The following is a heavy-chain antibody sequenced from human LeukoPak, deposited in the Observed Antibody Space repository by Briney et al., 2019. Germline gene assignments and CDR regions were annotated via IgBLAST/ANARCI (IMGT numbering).Heavy chain of an antibody. J-gene: IGHJ4*02. Sequence: GESLRLSCAASGFTFSSYAMSWVCQAPGKGLEWVSVISGSGDTTDNADSVKGRFAISRDNSKNTLYLQMNSLRAEDTAVYYCARAGPSSSWHQFDYWGQGTLVTVSS. CDR3: ARAGPSSSWHQFDY. V-gene: IGHV3-23*01. D-gene: IGHD6-13*01. CDR2: ISGSGDTT. CDR1: GFTFSSYA.